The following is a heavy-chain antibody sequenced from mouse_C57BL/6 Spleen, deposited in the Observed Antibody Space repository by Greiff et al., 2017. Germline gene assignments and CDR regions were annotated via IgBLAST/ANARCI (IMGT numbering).Heavy chain of an antibody. CDR2: INPGSGGT. V-gene: IGHV1-54*01. D-gene: IGHD1-1*01. Sequence: VQLQQSGAELVRPGTSVKVSCKASGYAFTNYLIEWVKQRPGQGLEWIGVINPGSGGTNYNEKFKGKATLTADKSSSTAYMQLSSLTSEDSAVYFCARSDYYGSRGYFDVWGTGTTVTVSS. CDR3: ARSDYYGSRGYFDV. J-gene: IGHJ1*03. CDR1: GYAFTNYL.